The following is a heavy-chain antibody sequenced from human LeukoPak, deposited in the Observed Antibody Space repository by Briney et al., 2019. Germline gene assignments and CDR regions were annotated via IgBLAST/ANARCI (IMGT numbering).Heavy chain of an antibody. V-gene: IGHV1-69*01. CDR3: ARVLTTGYCSGGSCYSIFDY. Sequence: KVSCKASGGTFSSYAISWVRQAPGQGLERMGGIIPIVGTTNYAQKFQGRVTITADESTSTAYMELSSLRSEDTAVYYCARVLTTGYCSGGSCYSIFDYWGQGTLVTVSS. J-gene: IGHJ4*02. CDR1: GGTFSSYA. CDR2: IIPIVGTT. D-gene: IGHD2-15*01.